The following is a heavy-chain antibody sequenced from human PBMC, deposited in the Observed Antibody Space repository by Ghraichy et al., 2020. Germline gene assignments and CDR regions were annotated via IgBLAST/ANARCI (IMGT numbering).Heavy chain of an antibody. Sequence: GSLRLSCAASGFTVSSNYMSWVRQAPGKGLEWVSVIYSGGSTYYADSVKGRFTISRDNSKNTLYLQMNSLRAEDTAVYYCARDPTPTYCSGGSCYSASTGYFDYWGQGTLVTVSS. CDR2: IYSGGST. J-gene: IGHJ4*02. CDR1: GFTVSSNY. V-gene: IGHV3-53*01. D-gene: IGHD2-15*01. CDR3: ARDPTPTYCSGGSCYSASTGYFDY.